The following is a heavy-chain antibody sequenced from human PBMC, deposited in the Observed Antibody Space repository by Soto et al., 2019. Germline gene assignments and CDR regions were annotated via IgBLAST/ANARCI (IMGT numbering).Heavy chain of an antibody. CDR1: GYTFSNFL. J-gene: IGHJ4*02. CDR3: ARRPISSPYFDN. CDR2: IYPVDQET. V-gene: IGHV5-51*01. Sequence: VESLKISCQCSGYTFSNFLVCWVRQLPGQGLECMGIIYPVDQETRYTPSFPRKVTISAEKYINTAYLHWNSLWASHSALCFCARRPISSPYFDNWGQRDLFTVSP. D-gene: IGHD6-13*01.